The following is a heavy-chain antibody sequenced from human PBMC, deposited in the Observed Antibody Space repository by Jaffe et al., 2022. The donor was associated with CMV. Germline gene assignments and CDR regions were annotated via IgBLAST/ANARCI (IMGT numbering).Heavy chain of an antibody. J-gene: IGHJ6*03. CDR3: AREYYDFWSGYYRYYYYYMDV. D-gene: IGHD3-3*01. CDR2: IIPILGIA. CDR1: GGTFSSYA. V-gene: IGHV1-69*09. Sequence: QVQLVQSGAEVKKPGSSVKVSCKASGGTFSSYAISWVRQAPGQGLEWMGRIIPILGIANYAQKFQGRVTITADKSTSTAYMELSSLRSEDTAVYYCAREYYDFWSGYYRYYYYYMDVWGKGTTVTVSS.